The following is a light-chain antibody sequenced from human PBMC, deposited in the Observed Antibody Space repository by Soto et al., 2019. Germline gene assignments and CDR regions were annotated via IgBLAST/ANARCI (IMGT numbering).Light chain of an antibody. CDR1: QGISSY. J-gene: IGKJ4*01. CDR2: AAS. V-gene: IGKV1-8*01. Sequence: AIRMTQSPSSFSASTGDRVTITCRASQGISSYLAWYQQKPGKAPKVLIYAASTLQSGGPSRFSGSGSGTDFTLTISCLYSEDFATYYCQQYYSYPFTFGGGTKVEIK. CDR3: QQYYSYPFT.